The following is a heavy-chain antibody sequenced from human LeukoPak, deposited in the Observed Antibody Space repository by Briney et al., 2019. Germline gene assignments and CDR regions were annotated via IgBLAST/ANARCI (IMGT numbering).Heavy chain of an antibody. CDR2: ISWNSGTI. V-gene: IGHV3-9*01. J-gene: IGHJ4*02. Sequence: PGRSLRLSCAASGFSFDDYAMHWVRQVPGKGLEWVSGISWNSGTIGYADSVKGRFTISRDNAKNSLYLQLNSLRAEDTALYYCAKDMRQMAVAGNFDYWGQGTLVTVSS. CDR1: GFSFDDYA. D-gene: IGHD6-19*01. CDR3: AKDMRQMAVAGNFDY.